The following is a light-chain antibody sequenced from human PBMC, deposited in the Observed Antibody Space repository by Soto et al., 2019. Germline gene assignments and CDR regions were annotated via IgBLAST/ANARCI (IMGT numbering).Light chain of an antibody. CDR1: QSISSW. V-gene: IGKV1-5*01. J-gene: IGKJ1*01. CDR2: DAS. CDR3: QQYNSYPWT. Sequence: EIPMTPSPSPPFSSLGEKNTHTFRGSQSISSWLAWYQQKPGKAPKLLIYDASSLGSGVPSRFSGSGSGTEFTLTISSLQPDDFATYYCQQYNSYPWTFGQGTKVDIK.